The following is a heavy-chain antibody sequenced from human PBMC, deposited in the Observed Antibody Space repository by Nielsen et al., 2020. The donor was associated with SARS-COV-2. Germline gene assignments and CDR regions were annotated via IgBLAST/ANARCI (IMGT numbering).Heavy chain of an antibody. CDR1: GYSFTSYW. J-gene: IGHJ4*02. Sequence: KVSCKGSGYSFTSYWIGWVRQMPGKGLEWMGIIYPGDSDTRYSPSFQGQVTISADKSISTAYLQWSSLKASDTAMYYCASWVAVAGTGGDYWGQGTLVTVSS. D-gene: IGHD6-19*01. CDR2: IYPGDSDT. V-gene: IGHV5-51*01. CDR3: ASWVAVAGTGGDY.